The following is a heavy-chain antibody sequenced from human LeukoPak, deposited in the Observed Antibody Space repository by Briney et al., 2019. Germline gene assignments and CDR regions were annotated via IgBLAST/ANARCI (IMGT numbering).Heavy chain of an antibody. J-gene: IGHJ3*02. CDR2: ISSSSSYI. CDR3: ARDTLEYSNSPDALDI. Sequence: GGSLRLSCAASGFTFSSYSMNWVRQAPGKVLEWVSSISSSSSYIYYADSVKGRFTISRDNAKNSLYMQMESLRDEDTAIYYCARDTLEYSNSPDALDIWGQGTMVTVSS. V-gene: IGHV3-21*01. CDR1: GFTFSSYS. D-gene: IGHD4-23*01.